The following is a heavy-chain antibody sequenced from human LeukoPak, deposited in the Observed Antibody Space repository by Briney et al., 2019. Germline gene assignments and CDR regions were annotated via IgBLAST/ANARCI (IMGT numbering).Heavy chain of an antibody. V-gene: IGHV4-39*01. CDR1: GGSISSSSYY. D-gene: IGHD4-17*01. CDR3: ARQKGDYNSYYFDY. CDR2: IYYSGST. J-gene: IGHJ4*02. Sequence: SETLSLTCTVSGGSISSSSYYWGWIRQPPGKGLEWIASIYYSGSTYHNPSLKSRVTTSVDTSNNQFSLKLSSVTAADTAVYYCARQKGDYNSYYFDYWGQGTLVTVSS.